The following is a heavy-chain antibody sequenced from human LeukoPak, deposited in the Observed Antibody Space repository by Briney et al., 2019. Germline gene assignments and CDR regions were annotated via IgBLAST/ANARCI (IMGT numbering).Heavy chain of an antibody. D-gene: IGHD5-18*01. V-gene: IGHV3-23*01. Sequence: PGGSLRLSCAASGFTFSNYAMSWARPAPGKGLGWVSAISGSGGSTYYADSVKGRFTISRDNSRNTLYLQMNSLRGEDTAVYYCTKGTIWLPFDYWGQGTLVTVSS. CDR1: GFTFSNYA. CDR3: TKGTIWLPFDY. CDR2: ISGSGGST. J-gene: IGHJ4*02.